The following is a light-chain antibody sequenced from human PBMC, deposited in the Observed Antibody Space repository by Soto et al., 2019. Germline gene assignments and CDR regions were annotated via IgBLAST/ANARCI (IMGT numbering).Light chain of an antibody. CDR3: QVWDSGSDHVV. CDR2: DDN. Sequence: SYELTQPPSVSVAPGQTARIPCGGNNIGSKSVHWYQQKPGQAPVLVVYDDNDRASGIPERFSGSNSGNMATLTISRVEAGDEADYYCQVWDSGSDHVVFGGGTKLTVL. J-gene: IGLJ2*01. CDR1: NIGSKS. V-gene: IGLV3-21*02.